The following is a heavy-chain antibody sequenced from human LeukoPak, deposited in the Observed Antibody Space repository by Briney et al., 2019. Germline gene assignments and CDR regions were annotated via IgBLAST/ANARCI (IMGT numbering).Heavy chain of an antibody. CDR3: AREGGDGDYDNYYYYMDV. Sequence: SETLYLTCTVSGGSISSGGYYWSWIRQPAGKGLEWIGRIYTSGSTNYNPSLKSRVTISLDTSKKQFSLKLSSATAADTAVYYCAREGGDGDYDNYYYYMDVWGKGTTVTVSS. CDR2: IYTSGST. J-gene: IGHJ6*03. V-gene: IGHV4-61*02. D-gene: IGHD4-17*01. CDR1: GGSISSGGYY.